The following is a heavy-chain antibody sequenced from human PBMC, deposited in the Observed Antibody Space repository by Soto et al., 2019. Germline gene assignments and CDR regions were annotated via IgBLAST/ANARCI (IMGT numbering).Heavy chain of an antibody. V-gene: IGHV3-30*18. CDR1: GFTFSDHA. CDR2: VSHDGRNT. CDR3: AKGGRQWLVTSDFNY. D-gene: IGHD6-19*01. J-gene: IGHJ4*02. Sequence: VQLVESGGGVVQPGRSLRLSCAASGFTFSDHAMHWVRQAPGKGLEWVAVVSHDGRNTHYADSVKGRFTISRDSSKNPVSLEMTSLRAEDTAVYSCAKGGRQWLVTSDFNYWGQGALVTVSS.